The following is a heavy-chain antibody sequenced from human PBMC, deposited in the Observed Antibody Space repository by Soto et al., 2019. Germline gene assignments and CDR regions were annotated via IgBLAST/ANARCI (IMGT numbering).Heavy chain of an antibody. Sequence: EVQLLESGGGLVQPGGSLRLSCAASGFIFSNYAMSWVRQAPGKGLEWVSATSGRSENTYHADSVKGRFTISRDNSKNTVYLLMKSLRAEDTAVYYCAKDEWPYFFDSWGQGTLVTVSS. CDR2: TSGRSENT. D-gene: IGHD3-3*01. CDR3: AKDEWPYFFDS. J-gene: IGHJ4*02. V-gene: IGHV3-23*01. CDR1: GFIFSNYA.